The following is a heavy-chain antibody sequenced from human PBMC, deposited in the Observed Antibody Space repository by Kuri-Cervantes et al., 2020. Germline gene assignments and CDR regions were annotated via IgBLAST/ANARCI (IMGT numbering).Heavy chain of an antibody. CDR1: GYTFTNYG. J-gene: IGHJ4*02. Sequence: ASVKVSCKASGYTFTNYGISWIRQAPGQGLEWMGWINPNSGGTNYAQKFQGRVTMTRDTSISTAYMELSRLRSDDTAVYYCARPGVAATPFDYWGQGTLVTVSS. CDR2: INPNSGGT. CDR3: ARPGVAATPFDY. V-gene: IGHV1-2*02. D-gene: IGHD2-15*01.